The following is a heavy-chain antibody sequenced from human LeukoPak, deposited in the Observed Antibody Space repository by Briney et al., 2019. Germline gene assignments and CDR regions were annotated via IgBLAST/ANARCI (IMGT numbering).Heavy chain of an antibody. D-gene: IGHD3-22*01. CDR2: IYYSGST. CDR3: ARDPSDYYDSSGYWP. Sequence: PSETLSLTCTVSGGSISSYYWNWIRQPPGKGLEWIGYIYYSGSTNYNPSLKSRVTISVDTSKNQFSLKLSSVTAADTAVYYCARDPSDYYDSSGYWPWGQGTLVTVSS. CDR1: GGSISSYY. J-gene: IGHJ5*02. V-gene: IGHV4-59*01.